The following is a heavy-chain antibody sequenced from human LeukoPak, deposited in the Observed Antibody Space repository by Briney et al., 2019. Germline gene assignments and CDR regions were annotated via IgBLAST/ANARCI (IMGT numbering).Heavy chain of an antibody. Sequence: PSETLSLTCAVYGDSFKNYYWTWIRQSPEKGLGWIGEINHGGLTSYNPSLESRLTLLVDTSKNQFSLNLRSVTAADTAVYFCARVRYSDSSVLTRKRSYYFDYWGQGTLVTVSS. CDR2: INHGGLT. D-gene: IGHD3-22*01. J-gene: IGHJ4*02. V-gene: IGHV4-34*01. CDR3: ARVRYSDSSVLTRKRSYYFDY. CDR1: GDSFKNYY.